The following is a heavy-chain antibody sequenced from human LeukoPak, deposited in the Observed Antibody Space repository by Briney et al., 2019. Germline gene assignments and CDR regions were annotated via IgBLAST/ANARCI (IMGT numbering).Heavy chain of an antibody. CDR2: ISGSGGST. V-gene: IGHV3-23*01. D-gene: IGHD3-22*01. Sequence: GGSLRLSCAASGFTFSSYAMSWVRQAPGKGLEWVSAISGSGGSTYYADSVKGRFTISRDNSKNTLYLQMNSLRAEDTAIYYCAKSWNYYDSSGDDAFDIWGQGTIITVSS. J-gene: IGHJ3*02. CDR3: AKSWNYYDSSGDDAFDI. CDR1: GFTFSSYA.